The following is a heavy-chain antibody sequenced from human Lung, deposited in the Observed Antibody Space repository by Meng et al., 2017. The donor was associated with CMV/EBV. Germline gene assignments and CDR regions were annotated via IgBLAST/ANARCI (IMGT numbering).Heavy chain of an antibody. V-gene: IGHV1-69*10. CDR1: GGTFSKDV. CDR2: IILIPGRP. D-gene: IGHD2-2*01. CDR3: ARSRGLSSTPSRPPTYGMDV. Sequence: SVKVSXKASGGTFSKDVISWVRQAPGQGLEWMGWIILIPGRPKHAQKFQDRVTITADRSTSTAFMELTSLASEDTAVYYCARSRGLSSTPSRPPTYGMDVWGQGXTVTVFS. J-gene: IGHJ6*02.